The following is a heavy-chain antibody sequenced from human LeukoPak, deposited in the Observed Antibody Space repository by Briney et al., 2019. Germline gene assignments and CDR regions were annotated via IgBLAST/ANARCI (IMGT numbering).Heavy chain of an antibody. V-gene: IGHV3-9*01. Sequence: SGGSLRLSCAASGFTFDDYAMHWVRQAPGKGLEWVSGISWNSGSIGYADSVKGRFTISRDNAKNSLYLQMNSLRAEDTAVYYCARDMVRGVLDAFDIWGQGTMVTVSS. D-gene: IGHD3-10*01. CDR3: ARDMVRGVLDAFDI. CDR2: ISWNSGSI. J-gene: IGHJ3*02. CDR1: GFTFDDYA.